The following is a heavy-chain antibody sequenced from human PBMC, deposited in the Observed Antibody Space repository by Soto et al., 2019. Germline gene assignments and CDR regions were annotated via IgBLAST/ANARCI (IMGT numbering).Heavy chain of an antibody. Sequence: SETLSLTCTVSCGSISSYYWSWIRQPPGKGLEWIGYIYYSGSTNYNPSLKSRVTISVDTSKNQFSLKLSSVTAADTAVYYCARDIRVVAATPHAFDIWGQGTMVTVS. J-gene: IGHJ3*02. V-gene: IGHV4-59*01. CDR3: ARDIRVVAATPHAFDI. CDR2: IYYSGST. D-gene: IGHD2-15*01. CDR1: CGSISSYY.